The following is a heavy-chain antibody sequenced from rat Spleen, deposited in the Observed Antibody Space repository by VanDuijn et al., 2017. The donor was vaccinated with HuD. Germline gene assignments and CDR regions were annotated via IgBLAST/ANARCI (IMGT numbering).Heavy chain of an antibody. CDR2: IIYDGSST. CDR1: GFTFSDYY. Sequence: EVQLVESDGGFVQPGRSLKLSCAASGFTFSDYYMAWVRQAPTKGLEWVATIIYDGSSTYYRDSVKGRFTTSRDNAKSTLYLQMDSLRSEDTATYYCTRDDSGALYYFDYWGQGVMVTVSS. D-gene: IGHD1-1*01. J-gene: IGHJ2*01. V-gene: IGHV5-29*01. CDR3: TRDDSGALYYFDY.